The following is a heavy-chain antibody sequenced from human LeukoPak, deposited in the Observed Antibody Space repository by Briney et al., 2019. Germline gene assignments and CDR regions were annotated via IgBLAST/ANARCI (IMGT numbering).Heavy chain of an antibody. Sequence: SETLSLTCTVSGGSISSYYWSWIRQPAGKGLEWIGRIYTSGSTNYNPSLKSRVTMSVDTSKNQFSLKLSSVTAADTAVYYCARGAYDSNGYYPYYFEYWGQGNLVTVSS. J-gene: IGHJ4*01. CDR3: ARGAYDSNGYYPYYFEY. CDR2: IYTSGST. D-gene: IGHD3-22*01. V-gene: IGHV4-4*07. CDR1: GGSISSYY.